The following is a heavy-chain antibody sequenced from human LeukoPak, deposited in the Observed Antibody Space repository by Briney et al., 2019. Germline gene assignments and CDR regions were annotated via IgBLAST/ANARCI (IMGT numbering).Heavy chain of an antibody. J-gene: IGHJ4*02. V-gene: IGHV1-69*04. CDR3: ARDGYSSDYYHI. D-gene: IGHD3-22*01. CDR2: IIPILGIA. Sequence: SVKVSCKASGGTFSSYAISWVRQAPGQGLEWMGRIIPILGIANYAQKFQGRVTITADKSTSTAYMELSSLRSEDTAVYYCARDGYSSDYYHIWGQGTLVTVSS. CDR1: GGTFSSYA.